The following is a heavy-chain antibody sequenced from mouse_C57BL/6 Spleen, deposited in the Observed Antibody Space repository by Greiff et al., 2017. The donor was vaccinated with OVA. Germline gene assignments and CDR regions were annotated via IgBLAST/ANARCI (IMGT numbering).Heavy chain of an antibody. V-gene: IGHV1-80*01. CDR1: GYAFSSYW. Sequence: VQLQQSGAELVKPGASVKISCKASGYAFSSYWMNWVKQRPGKGLEWIGQIYPGDGDTNYNGKFKGKATLTADKSSSTAYMQLSSLTSEDSAVYFGARYLSGSRKYFDVWGTGTTVTVSS. J-gene: IGHJ1*03. CDR2: IYPGDGDT. D-gene: IGHD1-1*01. CDR3: ARYLSGSRKYFDV.